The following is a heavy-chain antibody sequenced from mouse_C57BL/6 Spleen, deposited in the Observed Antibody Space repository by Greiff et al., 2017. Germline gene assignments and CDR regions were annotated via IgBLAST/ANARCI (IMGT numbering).Heavy chain of an antibody. Sequence: QVQLQQSGAELVKPGASVKLSCKASGYTFTEYTIHWVKQRSGQGLEWIGWFYPGSGSTKYNEKFKDKATLTADKSSSTVYLGLSRLTSEDSAVXYCARRGGYYGFDYWGQGTTLTVSS. CDR2: FYPGSGST. CDR3: ARRGGYYGFDY. V-gene: IGHV1-62-2*01. D-gene: IGHD1-1*01. CDR1: GYTFTEYT. J-gene: IGHJ2*01.